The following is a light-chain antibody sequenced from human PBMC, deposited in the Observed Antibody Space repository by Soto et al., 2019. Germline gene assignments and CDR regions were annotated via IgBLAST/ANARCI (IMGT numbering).Light chain of an antibody. J-gene: IGKJ4*01. CDR3: QQHGTSPI. Sequence: EVVLTQSPGTLSLSPGERATLSCRASQAVSSILLAWYQQKPGQAPRLLIYGASSRATGIPDRFSGSGSGTDFTLTVSRLEREDFAVYYCQQHGTSPIFGGGTKVDIK. CDR1: QAVSSIL. V-gene: IGKV3-20*01. CDR2: GAS.